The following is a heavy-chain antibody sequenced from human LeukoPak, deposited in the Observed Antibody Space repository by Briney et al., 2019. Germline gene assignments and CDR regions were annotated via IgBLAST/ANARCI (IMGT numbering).Heavy chain of an antibody. J-gene: IGHJ3*02. CDR1: GFTFSSYE. V-gene: IGHV3-48*03. Sequence: PGGSLRLSCAASGFTFSSYEMNWVRQAPGKGLEWVSYISSSGSTIYYADSVKGRFTISRDNSKNTLYLQRSSLRVEDTAVYYCAKDREQLVLVDAFDIWGQGTMVTVSS. D-gene: IGHD6-6*01. CDR3: AKDREQLVLVDAFDI. CDR2: ISSSGSTI.